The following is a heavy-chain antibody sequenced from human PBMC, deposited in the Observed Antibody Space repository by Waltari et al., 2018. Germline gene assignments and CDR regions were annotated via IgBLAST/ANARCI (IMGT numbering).Heavy chain of an antibody. CDR2: IDPADSET. J-gene: IGHJ5*02. Sequence: EVRLVQSGAEVKKPGESLTISCQAAGYPFSHYWISWVRHLPGKGLEWMGKIDPADSETNYSPSFQGHVIISADKSSSTASLHWSSLKASDSATYYCARENYYDSSGFSVSWGQGTLVTVSS. V-gene: IGHV5-10-1*03. D-gene: IGHD3-22*01. CDR1: GYPFSHYW. CDR3: ARENYYDSSGFSVS.